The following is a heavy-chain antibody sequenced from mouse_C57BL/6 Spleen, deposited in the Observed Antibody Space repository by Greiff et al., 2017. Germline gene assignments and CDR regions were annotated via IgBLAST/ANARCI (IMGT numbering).Heavy chain of an antibody. Sequence: QVQLQQPGAELVKPGASVKMSCKASGYTFTSYWITWVKQRPGQGLEWIGDIYPGSGSTNYNEKFKSKATLTVDTSSSTAYMQLSSLTSEDSAVYYCARPDCYGSSPAWFAYWGQGTLVTVSA. V-gene: IGHV1-55*01. CDR3: ARPDCYGSSPAWFAY. D-gene: IGHD1-1*01. CDR2: IYPGSGST. J-gene: IGHJ3*01. CDR1: GYTFTSYW.